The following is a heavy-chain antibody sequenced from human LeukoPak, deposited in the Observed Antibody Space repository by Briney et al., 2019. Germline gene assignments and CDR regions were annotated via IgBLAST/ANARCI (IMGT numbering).Heavy chain of an antibody. CDR3: AREVVRYFDWLLPYGMDV. Sequence: GGSLRLSCAASGLSVISNYMSWVRQAPGKGLEWVAVISYDGSNKYYADSVKGRFTISRDNSKKTLYLQMNSLRAEDTAVYYCAREVVRYFDWLLPYGMDVWGQGTTVTVSS. V-gene: IGHV3-30*03. CDR2: ISYDGSNK. D-gene: IGHD3-9*01. CDR1: GLSVISNY. J-gene: IGHJ6*02.